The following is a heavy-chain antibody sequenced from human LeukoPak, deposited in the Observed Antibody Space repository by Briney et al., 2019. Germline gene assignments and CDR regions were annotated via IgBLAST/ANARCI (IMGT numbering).Heavy chain of an antibody. CDR1: GGSISSSSYY. V-gene: IGHV4-39*07. D-gene: IGHD3-9*01. CDR2: IYYSGST. J-gene: IGHJ6*03. CDR3: ARGETRRETWLFDYYYYYMDV. Sequence: SETLSLTCTVSGGSISSSSYYWGWIRQPPGKGLEWIGSIYYSGSTYYNPSLKSRVTISVDTSKNQFSLKLSSVTAADTAVYYCARGETRRETWLFDYYYYYMDVWGKGTTVTISS.